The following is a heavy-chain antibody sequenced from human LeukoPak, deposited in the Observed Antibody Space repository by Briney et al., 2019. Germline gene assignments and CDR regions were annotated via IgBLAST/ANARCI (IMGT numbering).Heavy chain of an antibody. CDR1: GFAFSGYW. J-gene: IGHJ4*02. CDR2: INSDGTST. V-gene: IGHV3-74*01. Sequence: GGSLRLSCAASGFAFSGYWMHWVRQTPGKGLVWVSRINSDGTSTSYADSVKGRFTISRDNAKNTLYLQMNSLRAEDTAVYYCARDPYDFWSGYQPGYFDYWGQGTLVTVSS. CDR3: ARDPYDFWSGYQPGYFDY. D-gene: IGHD3/OR15-3a*01.